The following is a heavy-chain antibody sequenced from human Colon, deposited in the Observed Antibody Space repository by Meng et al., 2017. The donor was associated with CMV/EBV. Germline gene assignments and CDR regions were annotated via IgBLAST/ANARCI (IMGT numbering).Heavy chain of an antibody. D-gene: IGHD3-10*01. CDR3: AKDRGEYFDY. Sequence: GESLKISCAASGFTFSSYGMHWVRQAPGKGLEWVAFIRYDGSNKYYADSVKGRFTISRDNSKNTLYLQMNSLRAEDTAVYYCAKDRGEYFDYWGQGTLVTVSS. CDR1: GFTFSSYG. V-gene: IGHV3-30*02. CDR2: IRYDGSNK. J-gene: IGHJ4*02.